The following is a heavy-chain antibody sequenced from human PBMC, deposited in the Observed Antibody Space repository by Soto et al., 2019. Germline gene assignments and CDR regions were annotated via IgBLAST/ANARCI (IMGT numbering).Heavy chain of an antibody. CDR1: GFTFDDYA. CDR2: IRWNSGSI. V-gene: IGHV3-9*01. D-gene: IGHD3-3*01. CDR3: AKDSGGYDFWSGYYRSDAFDI. Sequence: EVQLVESGGGLVQPGRSLRLSCAASGFTFDDYALHWVRQALGKGLEWVSGIRWNSGSIGYAESVKGRFSISRDNAKNSLDRQINSLSAEDTALYYCAKDSGGYDFWSGYYRSDAFDIWCQGTMVTVSS. J-gene: IGHJ3*02.